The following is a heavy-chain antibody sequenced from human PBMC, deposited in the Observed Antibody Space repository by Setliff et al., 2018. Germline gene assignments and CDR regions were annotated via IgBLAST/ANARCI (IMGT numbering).Heavy chain of an antibody. CDR1: GDSISRSNYF. J-gene: IGHJ6*03. CDR2: IHYSGET. Sequence: SETLSLTCTLSGDSISRSNYFWDWIRQPPGKGLEWIGSIHYSGETFHNPSLKSRVSIFVDTSQNQFFLRLNSLTAADTAVYYCARTSYELCGYYGNRCNHHMDVWGKGSPVTVSS. CDR3: ARTSYELCGYYGNRCNHHMDV. D-gene: IGHD3-3*01. V-gene: IGHV4-39*01.